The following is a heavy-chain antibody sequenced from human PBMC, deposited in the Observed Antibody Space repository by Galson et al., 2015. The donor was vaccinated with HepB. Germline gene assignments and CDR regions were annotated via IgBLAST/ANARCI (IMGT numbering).Heavy chain of an antibody. CDR3: ASLVATNGGGFDY. J-gene: IGHJ4*02. Sequence: SVKVSCKASGYIFTGYYIHWVRQAPGRGLEWMGWINPNSGTTNYAQNFQGWVTLTRDSSISTAYMEVNRLRSDDTAVYYCASLVATNGGGFDYWGQGTLVTVSS. D-gene: IGHD5-12*01. CDR2: INPNSGTT. V-gene: IGHV1-2*04. CDR1: GYIFTGYY.